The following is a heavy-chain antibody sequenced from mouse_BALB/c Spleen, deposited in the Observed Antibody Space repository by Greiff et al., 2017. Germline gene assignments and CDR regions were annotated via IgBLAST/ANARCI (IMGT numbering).Heavy chain of an antibody. V-gene: IGHV1-5*01. D-gene: IGHD2-1*01. CDR2: IYPGNSDT. J-gene: IGHJ2*01. Sequence: VQLKESGTVLARPGASVKMSCKASGYSFTSYWMHWVKQRPGQGLEWIGAIYPGNSDTSYNQKFKGKAKLTAVTSASTAYMELSSLTNEDSAVYYCKGYGNYLYYFDYWGQGTTLTVSS. CDR1: GYSFTSYW. CDR3: KGYGNYLYYFDY.